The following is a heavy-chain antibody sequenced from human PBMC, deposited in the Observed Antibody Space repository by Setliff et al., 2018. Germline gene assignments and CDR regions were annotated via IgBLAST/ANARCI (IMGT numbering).Heavy chain of an antibody. D-gene: IGHD6-6*01. CDR1: GGSVTTSRYY. J-gene: IGHJ6*03. CDR2: IHSSGST. V-gene: IGHV4-4*07. CDR3: ARDLYSSSSGGFYYYYYYMDV. Sequence: PSETLSLTCSVSGGSVTTSRYYWSWIRQPAGKGLEWIGRIHSSGSTKFNPSLESRVTMSVDTSKNQFSLKLTSVTAADTAVYYCARDLYSSSSGGFYYYYYYMDVWGKGTTVTVSS.